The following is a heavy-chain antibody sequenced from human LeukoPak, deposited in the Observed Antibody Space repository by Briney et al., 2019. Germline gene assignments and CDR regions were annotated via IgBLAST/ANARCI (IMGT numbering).Heavy chain of an antibody. V-gene: IGHV4-39*01. J-gene: IGHJ4*02. D-gene: IGHD6-19*01. CDR3: ARHPYSSGWYDY. Sequence: SETLSLTCTVSGGSISSTSYYWGWIRQTPGEGLAWIGSIYYTGSTYYNPSLKSRVTISVDTSKNQFSLKLSSVTAADTAVYFCARHPYSSGWYDYWGQGTLVTVSS. CDR2: IYYTGST. CDR1: GGSISSTSYY.